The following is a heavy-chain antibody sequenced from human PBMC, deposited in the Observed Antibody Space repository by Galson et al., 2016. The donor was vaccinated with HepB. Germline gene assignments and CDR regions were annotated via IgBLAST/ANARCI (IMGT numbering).Heavy chain of an antibody. D-gene: IGHD1-1*01. CDR2: IYFLGNT. CDR1: VGSITNAY. J-gene: IGHJ4*02. Sequence: SETLSLTCSVSVGSITNAYWSWIRQTPGKHLEWIGYIYFLGNTDYNPSLKSRVTMSVDRTKNQISLHLTSVTTADTAVYYCARGPSERPGLYFFDFWGPGILVTVS. CDR3: ARGPSERPGLYFFDF. V-gene: IGHV4-59*01.